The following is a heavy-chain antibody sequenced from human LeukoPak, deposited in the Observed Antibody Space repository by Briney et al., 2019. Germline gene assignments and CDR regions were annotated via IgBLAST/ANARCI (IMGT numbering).Heavy chain of an antibody. D-gene: IGHD5-18*01. CDR3: ARSGYSYGFWVRKYNWFDP. Sequence: PSETLSLTCTVSGASISSYYWSWIRQPPGKGLEWIGYIYYSGSTNYNPSLKSRVTISVDTSKNQFSLKLSSVTAADTAVYYCARSGYSYGFWVRKYNWFDPWGQGTLVTVSS. CDR1: GASISSYY. J-gene: IGHJ5*02. V-gene: IGHV4-59*12. CDR2: IYYSGST.